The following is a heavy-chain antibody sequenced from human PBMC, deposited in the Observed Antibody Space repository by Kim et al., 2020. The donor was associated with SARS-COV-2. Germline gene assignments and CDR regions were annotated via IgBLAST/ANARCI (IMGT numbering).Heavy chain of an antibody. CDR2: ISSSSSYI. D-gene: IGHD6-19*01. CDR3: ARTYSSGLGAFDI. Sequence: GGSLRLSCAASGLTFSSYSMNWVRQAPGKGLEWVSSISSSSSYIYYADSVKGRFTISRDNAKNSLYLQMNSLRAEDTAVYYCARTYSSGLGAFDIWGQGTMVTVSS. CDR1: GLTFSSYS. J-gene: IGHJ3*02. V-gene: IGHV3-21*01.